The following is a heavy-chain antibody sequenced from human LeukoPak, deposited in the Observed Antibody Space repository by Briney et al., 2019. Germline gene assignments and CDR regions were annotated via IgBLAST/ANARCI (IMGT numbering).Heavy chain of an antibody. D-gene: IGHD2-15*01. CDR1: GGSISGYY. CDR2: IFYSGST. CDR3: ARHEAATKIFDY. Sequence: ASDTLSHTCTVSGGSISGYYWSWIRPPPGKGLEWIGDIFYSGSTKDNPSLTSRVTISVGTSKNQFSLRLTSVTVADTAMYYCARHEAATKIFDYWGQGTLVTVSS. J-gene: IGHJ4*02. V-gene: IGHV4-59*08.